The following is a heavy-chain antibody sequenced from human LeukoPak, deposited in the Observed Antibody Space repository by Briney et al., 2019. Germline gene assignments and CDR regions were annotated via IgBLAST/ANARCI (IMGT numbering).Heavy chain of an antibody. CDR3: ARRSPYSTGWSSYFDY. J-gene: IGHJ4*02. D-gene: IGHD6-19*01. CDR2: IYRSGTT. CDR1: GGSISSTNW. V-gene: IGHV4-4*02. Sequence: KPSETLSLTCAASGGSISSTNWWSWVRQPPGKGLEWIGEIYRSGTTNYKPSLKSRVTISLDKSRNHFSLKLTSVTAADSAVYYCARRSPYSTGWSSYFDYWGQGALVTVSS.